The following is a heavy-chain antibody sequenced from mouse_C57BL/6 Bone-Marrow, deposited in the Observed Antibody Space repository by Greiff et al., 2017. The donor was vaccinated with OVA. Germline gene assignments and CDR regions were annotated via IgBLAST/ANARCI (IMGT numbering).Heavy chain of an antibody. CDR2: ISSGGDYI. Sequence: EVKLMESGEGLVKPGGSLKLSCAASGFTFSSYAMFWVRQTPEKRLEWVAYISSGGDYIYYADTVKGRFTISRDNARNTLYLQMSSLKSEDTAMYYCTRYYGRDYFDYWGQGTTLTVSS. CDR1: GFTFSSYA. D-gene: IGHD1-1*01. CDR3: TRYYGRDYFDY. V-gene: IGHV5-9-1*02. J-gene: IGHJ2*01.